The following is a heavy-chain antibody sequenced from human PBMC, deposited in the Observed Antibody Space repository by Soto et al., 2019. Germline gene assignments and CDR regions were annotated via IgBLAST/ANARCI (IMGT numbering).Heavy chain of an antibody. CDR2: ISGSGGST. J-gene: IGHJ4*02. Sequence: EVQLLESGGGLVQPGGSLRLSCAASGFTFSSYAMSWVRQAPGKGLEWVSAISGSGGSTYYADSVKGRFTIFRDNSKNTLYLQMNSLRAEDAAVYYCAKVNGRFLDGPHGNWGQGTLVTVSS. V-gene: IGHV3-23*01. CDR1: GFTFSSYA. D-gene: IGHD3-3*01. CDR3: AKVNGRFLDGPHGN.